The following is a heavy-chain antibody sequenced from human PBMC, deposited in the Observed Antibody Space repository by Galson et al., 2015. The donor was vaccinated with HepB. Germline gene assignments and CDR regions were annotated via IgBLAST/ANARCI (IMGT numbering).Heavy chain of an antibody. D-gene: IGHD1-1*01. CDR1: GFTFSNFW. J-gene: IGHJ5*02. Sequence: SLRLSCAASGFTFSNFWMHWVRQAPGKGLVWLSHINSDGRSTKCLDSVRGRFTISRDNANNTLYLQMTSLRAEDTGVYFCARDNLENQLNWLDPWGRGTLVTVSS. CDR2: INSDGRST. V-gene: IGHV3-74*01. CDR3: ARDNLENQLNWLDP.